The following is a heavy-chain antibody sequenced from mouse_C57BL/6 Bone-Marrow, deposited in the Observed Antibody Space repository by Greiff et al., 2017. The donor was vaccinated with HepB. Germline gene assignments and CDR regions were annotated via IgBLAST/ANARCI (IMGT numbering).Heavy chain of an antibody. V-gene: IGHV3-6*01. J-gene: IGHJ1*03. CDR2: ISYDGSN. D-gene: IGHD2-4*01. CDR1: GYSITSGYY. CDR3: ASIYYDN. Sequence: EVQLVESGPGLVKPSQSLSLTCSVTGYSITSGYYWNWIRQFPGNKLEWMGYISYDGSNNYNPSLKNRISITRDTSKNQFFLKLNSVTTEDTATYYCASIYYDNWGTGTTVTVSS.